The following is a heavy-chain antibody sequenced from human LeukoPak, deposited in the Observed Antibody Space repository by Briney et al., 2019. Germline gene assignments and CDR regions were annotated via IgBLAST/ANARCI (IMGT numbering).Heavy chain of an antibody. CDR3: ARDNSGGSTWWFDP. V-gene: IGHV1-46*01. D-gene: IGHD2-15*01. Sequence: GASVKVSCKASGYTFTSSYMHWVRQAPGQGLEWVGIINPGGGTTSYAQKFQGRVTMTRDTSTSTVYMELSSLRSEDTAVYYCARDNSGGSTWWFDPWGQGTLVTVSS. CDR1: GYTFTSSY. J-gene: IGHJ5*02. CDR2: INPGGGTT.